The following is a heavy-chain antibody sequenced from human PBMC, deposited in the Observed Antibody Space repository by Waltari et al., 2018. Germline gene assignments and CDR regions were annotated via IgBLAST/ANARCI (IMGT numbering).Heavy chain of an antibody. CDR2: SNSDGSST. J-gene: IGHJ4*02. CDR1: GFTFSSYW. D-gene: IGHD3-3*01. CDR3: YYSPIFGVVGADY. Sequence: EVQLVESGGGLVQPGGSLRLSCAASGFTFSSYWMHWVRQAPGKGLVWVSRSNSDGSSTSYADSVKGRFTISRDNAKNTLYLQMNSLRAEDTAVYYCYYSPIFGVVGADYWGQGTLVTVSS. V-gene: IGHV3-74*01.